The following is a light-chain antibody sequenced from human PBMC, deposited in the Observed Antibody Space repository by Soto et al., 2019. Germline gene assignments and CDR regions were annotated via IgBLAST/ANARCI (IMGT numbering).Light chain of an antibody. CDR3: QSFDTSLSGFVV. J-gene: IGLJ2*01. CDR2: DNN. CDR1: SSNIGAGYD. V-gene: IGLV1-40*01. Sequence: QSALTQPPSVSGAPGQRVTISCTGSSSNIGAGYDVHWYQQLPGTAPKLLIYDNNNRPSGVPDRFSGSKSGTSASLVITGLQGEDEADDYCQSFDTSLSGFVVFGGGTKVTVL.